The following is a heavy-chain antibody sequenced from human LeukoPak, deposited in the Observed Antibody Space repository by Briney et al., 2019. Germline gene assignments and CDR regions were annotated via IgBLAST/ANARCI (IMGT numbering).Heavy chain of an antibody. CDR2: IYYSGST. J-gene: IGHJ3*02. Sequence: SETLSLTCTVSGGSISSYYWSWIRQPPGKGLEWIGYIYYSGSTNYNPSLKSRVTISVDTSKNQFSLKLSSVTAADTAVYYCARHPGYCSSTSCRMGAFDIWGQGTMVTVSS. V-gene: IGHV4-59*08. CDR1: GGSISSYY. CDR3: ARHPGYCSSTSCRMGAFDI. D-gene: IGHD2-2*01.